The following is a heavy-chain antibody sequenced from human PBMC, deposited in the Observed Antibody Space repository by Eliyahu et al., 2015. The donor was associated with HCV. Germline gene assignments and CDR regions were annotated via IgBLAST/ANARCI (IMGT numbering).Heavy chain of an antibody. Sequence: QVQLQQSGPGLVKTSQTLSLTCAISGDSVSSNSVAWNWIRQSPSRGLEWLGRTYYRSKWHYDSAVSVKSRININPDTSKNQFSLQLSSVTPEDTAVYFCARAWGGTEGWFINWDQGTLVTVSS. CDR1: GDSVSSNSVA. V-gene: IGHV6-1*01. CDR2: TYYRSKWHY. CDR3: ARAWGGTEGWFIN. J-gene: IGHJ4*02. D-gene: IGHD2-15*01.